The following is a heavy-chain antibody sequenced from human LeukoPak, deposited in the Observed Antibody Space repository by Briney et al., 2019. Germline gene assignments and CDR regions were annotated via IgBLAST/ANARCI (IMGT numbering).Heavy chain of an antibody. V-gene: IGHV5-51*03. CDR3: ARLYDFDRSGYYYVGDY. CDR1: GYSFTSYW. J-gene: IGHJ4*02. CDR2: IYPGDSDT. Sequence: GESLKISCKGSGYSFTSYWSGWVRQMPGKGLEWMGIIYPGDSDTRYSPSFQGQVTISADKSISTAYLQWSSLKASDIAMYYCARLYDFDRSGYYYVGDYWGQGTLVTVSS. D-gene: IGHD3-22*01.